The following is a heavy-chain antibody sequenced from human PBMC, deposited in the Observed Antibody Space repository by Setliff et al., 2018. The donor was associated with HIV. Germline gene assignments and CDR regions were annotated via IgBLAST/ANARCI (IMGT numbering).Heavy chain of an antibody. V-gene: IGHV4-30-4*08. J-gene: IGHJ4*02. CDR1: GGSISSGDYY. Sequence: SETLSLTCTVSGGSISSGDYYWSWIRQPPGKGLEWIGYIFYTGSTYYNPSFKSRVTISADTSKNQFSLKLSSVTAADTAVFYWARGGYYGSGSWGFDYWGQGTLVTVSS. D-gene: IGHD3-10*01. CDR2: IFYTGST. CDR3: ARGGYYGSGSWGFDY.